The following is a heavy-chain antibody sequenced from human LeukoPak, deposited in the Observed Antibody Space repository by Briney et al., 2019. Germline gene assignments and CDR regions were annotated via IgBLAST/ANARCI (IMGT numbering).Heavy chain of an antibody. V-gene: IGHV4-39*07. CDR1: GGSISSSSYY. J-gene: IGHJ3*02. D-gene: IGHD6-6*01. CDR2: IYYSGST. Sequence: SETLSLTCTVSGGSISSSSYYWGWIRQPPGKGLEWIGSIYYSGSTNYNPSLKSRVTISVDTSKNQFSLKLSSVTAADTAVYYCARHHSLGGSSSFDDAFDIWGQGTMVTVSS. CDR3: ARHHSLGGSSSFDDAFDI.